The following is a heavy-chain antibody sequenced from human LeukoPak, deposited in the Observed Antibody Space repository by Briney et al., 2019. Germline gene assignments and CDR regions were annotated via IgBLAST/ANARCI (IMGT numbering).Heavy chain of an antibody. CDR1: GFTFSNAW. J-gene: IGHJ4*02. Sequence: PGESLRLSCAASGFTFSNAWMSWVRQAPGKGLEWVSAISGSGGSTYYADSVKGRFTISRDNSKNTLYLQMNSLRAEDTAVYYCANGGSGWYESDYWGQGTLVTVSS. V-gene: IGHV3-23*01. CDR3: ANGGSGWYESDY. D-gene: IGHD6-19*01. CDR2: ISGSGGST.